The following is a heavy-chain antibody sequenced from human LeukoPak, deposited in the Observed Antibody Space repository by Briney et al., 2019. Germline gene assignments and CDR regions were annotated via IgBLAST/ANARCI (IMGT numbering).Heavy chain of an antibody. Sequence: SETLSLTCAVYRGSFRGYYWSWIRQPPGKGLDWIGEINHSESTNHNPYLKIRVTISVVTSKNQFSLRLISVADADTAVYYCERRGLDPVWAAFDIWGQGTMVTVSS. J-gene: IGHJ3*02. CDR1: RGSFRGYY. V-gene: IGHV4-34*01. D-gene: IGHD3-16*01. CDR3: ERRGLDPVWAAFDI. CDR2: INHSEST.